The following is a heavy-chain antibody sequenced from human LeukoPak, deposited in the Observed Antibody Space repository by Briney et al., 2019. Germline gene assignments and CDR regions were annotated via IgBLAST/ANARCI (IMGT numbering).Heavy chain of an antibody. CDR1: GFTFSSYS. J-gene: IGHJ5*02. D-gene: IGHD6-13*01. Sequence: GGSLRLSCAASGFTFSSYSMNWVRQAPGKGLEWVSSISSSSSYIYHADSVKGRFTISRDNAKNSLYLQMNSLRAEDTAVYYCARDYLLEAGNWFDPWGQGTLVTVSS. CDR2: ISSSSSYI. CDR3: ARDYLLEAGNWFDP. V-gene: IGHV3-21*01.